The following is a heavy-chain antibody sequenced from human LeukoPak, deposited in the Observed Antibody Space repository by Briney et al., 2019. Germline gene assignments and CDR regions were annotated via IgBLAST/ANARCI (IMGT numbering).Heavy chain of an antibody. J-gene: IGHJ6*04. D-gene: IGHD3-10*02. Sequence: PGGSLRLSCAASGFTFSSYEMNWVRQAPGEGVEWVSYISSSGSTIYYADSVKGRFTISRDNAKNSLYLQMNRLRAEDTAVYYCAELGITMIGGVWGKGTTVTISS. CDR2: ISSSGSTI. V-gene: IGHV3-48*03. CDR1: GFTFSSYE. CDR3: AELGITMIGGV.